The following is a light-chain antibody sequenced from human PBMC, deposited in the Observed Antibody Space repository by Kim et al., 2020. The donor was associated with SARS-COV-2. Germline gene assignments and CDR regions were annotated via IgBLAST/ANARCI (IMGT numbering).Light chain of an antibody. CDR2: AAS. CDR3: QKYNSDRWT. V-gene: IGKV1-27*01. J-gene: IGKJ1*01. Sequence: DIQMTQSPSSLSSSVGDRVTLTCRASQGITNYLAWYQQKPGEVPELLIYAASTLQSGVPSRFSGSGSGTDFTLTISSLQPEDVAAYYCQKYNSDRWTFGEGTKVDIK. CDR1: QGITNY.